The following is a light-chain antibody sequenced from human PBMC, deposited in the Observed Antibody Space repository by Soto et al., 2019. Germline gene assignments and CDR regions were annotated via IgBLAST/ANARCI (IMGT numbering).Light chain of an antibody. CDR2: GAS. CDR3: QQSSEATWT. Sequence: DIQMTQSPSSLSASVGDRVTITCRASQGIRNDLGWFQQKPGTAPRRLIYGASTLQSGAPSRFSGSGSGTEFTLTISSLQPEDFATYYCQQSSEATWTFGQGTKVEIK. CDR1: QGIRND. V-gene: IGKV1-17*01. J-gene: IGKJ1*01.